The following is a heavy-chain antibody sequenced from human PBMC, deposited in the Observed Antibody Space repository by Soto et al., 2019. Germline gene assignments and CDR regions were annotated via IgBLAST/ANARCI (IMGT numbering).Heavy chain of an antibody. V-gene: IGHV4-39*01. CDR1: GGSISDDSYY. CDR3: VRHANAYKHWFAP. CDR2: VSSFGNT. D-gene: IGHD1-1*01. Sequence: RLQESGPGLVRPSETLSLTCNLSGGSISDDSYYWAWIRQPPGGVLEWIGSVSSFGNTYCNPSLKSRVSISIHTSRKHFSLNLKSVSAADTAVYHCVRHANAYKHWFAPWGQGTLVIVSS. J-gene: IGHJ5*02.